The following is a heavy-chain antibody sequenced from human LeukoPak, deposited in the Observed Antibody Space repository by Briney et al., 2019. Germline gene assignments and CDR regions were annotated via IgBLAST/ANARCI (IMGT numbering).Heavy chain of an antibody. Sequence: ASVKVSCKASRYTFTSYGISWMRQAPGQGLEWMGWISAYNGNTNYAQKLQGRVTMTTDTSTSTAYMELRSLRSDDTAVYYCARDRSLSGRASIAAAGTGYWGQGTLVTVSS. D-gene: IGHD6-13*01. V-gene: IGHV1-18*01. CDR1: RYTFTSYG. CDR2: ISAYNGNT. CDR3: ARDRSLSGRASIAAAGTGY. J-gene: IGHJ4*02.